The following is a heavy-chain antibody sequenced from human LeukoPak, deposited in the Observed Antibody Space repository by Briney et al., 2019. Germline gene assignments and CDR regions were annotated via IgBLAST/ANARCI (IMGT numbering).Heavy chain of an antibody. CDR2: ISSSGSTI. D-gene: IGHD3-22*01. CDR1: GFTFSSYE. J-gene: IGHJ4*02. Sequence: PGGSLRLSCAASGFTFSSYEMNWVRQAPGKGLEWVSYISSSGSTIYYADSVKGRFTISRDNAKNSLYLQMNSLRAEDTAVYYCARETFYFDSSGYSGAPTLWGQGALVTVSS. CDR3: ARETFYFDSSGYSGAPTL. V-gene: IGHV3-48*03.